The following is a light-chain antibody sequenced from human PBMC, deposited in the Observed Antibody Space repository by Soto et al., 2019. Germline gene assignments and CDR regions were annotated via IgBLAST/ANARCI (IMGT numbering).Light chain of an antibody. CDR3: SSYAGFNTVI. J-gene: IGLJ2*01. CDR2: AVT. Sequence: QSALTQPASVSGSPGQSITISCTGTSTDVGSYNLVSWYQQHPGKAPKLIIYAVTKRPAGVSSRFSGSKSGNTASLTISGLQAEDEADYYCSSYAGFNTVIFGGGTQLTVL. V-gene: IGLV2-23*02. CDR1: STDVGSYNL.